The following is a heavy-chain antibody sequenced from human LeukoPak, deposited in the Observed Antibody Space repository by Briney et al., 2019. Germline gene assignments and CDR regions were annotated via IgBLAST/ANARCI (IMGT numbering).Heavy chain of an antibody. J-gene: IGHJ6*03. CDR3: ARDLRGGYYYYMDV. V-gene: IGHV3-33*08. Sequence: GGSLRLSCAASGFTFSNAWMSWVRQAPGKGLEWVAVIWYDGSNTYYADSVKGRFTISRDNSKNTLYLQMNSLRAEDTAVYYCARDLRGGYYYYMDVWGKGTTVTVSS. CDR2: IWYDGSNT. CDR1: GFTFSNAW. D-gene: IGHD5/OR15-5a*01.